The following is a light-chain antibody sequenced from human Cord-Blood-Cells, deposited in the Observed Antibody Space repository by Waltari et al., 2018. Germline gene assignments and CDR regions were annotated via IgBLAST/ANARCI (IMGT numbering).Light chain of an antibody. CDR1: QSISSY. J-gene: IGKJ1*01. CDR3: QQSYSTPWT. V-gene: IGKV1-39*01. Sequence: IQMTQSPSSLSASVADRVTITCRASQSISSYLNWSQQKPGNAPKLLIYAASSLQSGGPSRVSGSGSGTDFTLTISSRQPEDFATYYGQQSYSTPWTFGQGTKVEIK. CDR2: AAS.